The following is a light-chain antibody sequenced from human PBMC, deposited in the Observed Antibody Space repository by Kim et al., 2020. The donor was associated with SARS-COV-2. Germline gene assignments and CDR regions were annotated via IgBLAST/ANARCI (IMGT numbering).Light chain of an antibody. Sequence: GQSITISCTGASSDVGGYNYVSWYQHHPGKAPKLIIYDVNKRPSGVSDHFSGSKSGNTASLTISGLQAEDEADYYCSSYTVSSTFVFGTGTKVTVL. CDR2: DVN. CDR1: SSDVGGYNY. CDR3: SSYTVSSTFV. V-gene: IGLV2-14*03. J-gene: IGLJ1*01.